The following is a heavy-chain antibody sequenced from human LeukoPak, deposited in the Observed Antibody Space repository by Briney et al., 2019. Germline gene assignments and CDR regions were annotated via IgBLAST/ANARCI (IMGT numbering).Heavy chain of an antibody. V-gene: IGHV1-69*13. CDR3: ARGGTGDRSHWYFDL. Sequence: ASVKVSCKASGGTFSSYAISWVRQAPGQGLEWMGGIIPIFGTANYAQKFQGRVTITADESTSTAYMELSSLRSEDTAVYYCARGGTGDRSHWYFDLWGRGTLVTVSS. D-gene: IGHD7-27*01. CDR2: IIPIFGTA. J-gene: IGHJ2*01. CDR1: GGTFSSYA.